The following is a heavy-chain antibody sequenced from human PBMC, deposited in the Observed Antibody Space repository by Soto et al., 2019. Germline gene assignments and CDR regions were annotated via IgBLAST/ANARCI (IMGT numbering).Heavy chain of an antibody. D-gene: IGHD3-10*01. J-gene: IGHJ3*02. CDR3: ASDVLLWFGEVRKEAFDI. CDR1: GFTFSSYS. Sequence: WGSLRLSCAASGFTFSSYSMNWVRQAPGKGLEWVSSISSSSSYIYYADSVKGRFTISRDNAKNSLYLQMNSLRAEDTAVYYCASDVLLWFGEVRKEAFDIWGQGTMVTVSS. CDR2: ISSSSSYI. V-gene: IGHV3-21*01.